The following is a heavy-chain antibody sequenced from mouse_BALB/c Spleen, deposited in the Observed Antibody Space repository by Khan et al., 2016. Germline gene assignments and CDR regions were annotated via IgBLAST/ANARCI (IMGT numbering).Heavy chain of an antibody. Sequence: QIQLVQSGPELKKPGETVKISCKASGYTFTNFGMNWVKQAPGKGLKWMGWINTYTGDPTYADDFKGRFAFSLDTSASTAYLQINNLKNEDTATXFCARRSTMIYYYAMDYWGQGTSVTVSS. CDR3: ARRSTMIYYYAMDY. V-gene: IGHV9-3-1*01. CDR1: GYTFTNFG. J-gene: IGHJ4*01. CDR2: INTYTGDP. D-gene: IGHD2-4*01.